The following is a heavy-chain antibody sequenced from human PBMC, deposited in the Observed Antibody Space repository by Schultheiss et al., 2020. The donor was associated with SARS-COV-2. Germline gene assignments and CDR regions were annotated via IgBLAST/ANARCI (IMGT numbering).Heavy chain of an antibody. D-gene: IGHD4-17*01. CDR2: ISYDGSEK. CDR3: AKDVDFGDYYGMDV. J-gene: IGHJ6*02. Sequence: GGSLRLSCAASGFDLRVYAMTWVRQAPGKGLEWMALISYDGSEKKYADSVKGRFTISRDNSKNTLYLQMSSLRDEDTAVYYCAKDVDFGDYYGMDVWGQGTTVTVSS. CDR1: GFDLRVYA. V-gene: IGHV3-30*18.